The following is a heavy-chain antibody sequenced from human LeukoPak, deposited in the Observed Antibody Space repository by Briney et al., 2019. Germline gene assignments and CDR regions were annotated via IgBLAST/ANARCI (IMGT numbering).Heavy chain of an antibody. CDR1: GFTFSSYW. J-gene: IGHJ4*02. V-gene: IGHV3-74*01. CDR3: VRDNAYKFDY. CDR2: INTFGTTA. Sequence: GGSLRLSCAVSGFTFSSYWMNWVRQVPGKGLVWVSRINTFGTTATYADSVKGRFTISRDNANNTLYLQMNSLRVEDTAVYYCVRDNAYKFDYWGQGTLVTVSS. D-gene: IGHD5-24*01.